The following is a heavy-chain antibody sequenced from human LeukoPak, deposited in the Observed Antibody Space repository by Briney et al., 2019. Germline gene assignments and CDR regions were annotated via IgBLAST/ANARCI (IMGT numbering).Heavy chain of an antibody. CDR1: GFTFSDHY. J-gene: IGHJ4*02. CDR3: VKGDYYGSGSYYNGDPRTFFDY. Sequence: GGSLRLSCAASGFTFSDHYMDWVRQAPGKGLEWVSAISGSGGSTYYADSVKGRFTISRDNSKNTLYLQMNSLRAEDTAVYYCVKGDYYGSGSYYNGDPRTFFDYWGQGTLVTVSS. D-gene: IGHD3-10*01. CDR2: ISGSGGST. V-gene: IGHV3-23*01.